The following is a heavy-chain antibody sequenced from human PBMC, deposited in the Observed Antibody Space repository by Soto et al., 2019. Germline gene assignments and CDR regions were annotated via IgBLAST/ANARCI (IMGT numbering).Heavy chain of an antibody. CDR2: IIPIFGTA. D-gene: IGHD3-16*02. V-gene: IGHV1-69*01. J-gene: IGHJ4*02. Sequence: QVQLVQSGAEVKKPGSSVKVSCKASGGTFSSYAISWVRQALGQGLEWMGVIIPIFGTANYAQKFQGRVTITADESTSTAYMELSRMRSEDTAVYYCARVFYDYVWGSYRYSFDYWGQGTLVTVYS. CDR3: ARVFYDYVWGSYRYSFDY. CDR1: GGTFSSYA.